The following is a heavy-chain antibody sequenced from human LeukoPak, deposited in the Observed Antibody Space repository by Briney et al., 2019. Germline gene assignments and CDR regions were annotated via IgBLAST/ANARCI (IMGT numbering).Heavy chain of an antibody. J-gene: IGHJ4*02. D-gene: IGHD3-16*01. Sequence: GGSLRLSCAASGFTFSNYGMHWVRQAPGKGLEWVAVMSYDGNNKYHADSVKGRFTISRDNSHNTLYLQMDSLRTEDTAVYYCEGGTYWGQGTLVTVSS. CDR2: MSYDGNNK. V-gene: IGHV3-30*03. CDR3: EGGTY. CDR1: GFTFSNYG.